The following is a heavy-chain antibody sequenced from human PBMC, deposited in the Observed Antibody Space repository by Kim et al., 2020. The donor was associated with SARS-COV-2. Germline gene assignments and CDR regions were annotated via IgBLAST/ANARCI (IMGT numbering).Heavy chain of an antibody. CDR3: AKAGWRESSGWFPGAVDI. Sequence: GGSLRLSCAASGFTFSSYAMSWVRQAPGKGLEWVSAISGSGGSTYYADSVKGRFTISRDNSKNTMYLQMKSLRAEDTAVYYCAKAGWRESSGWFPGAVDIWGQGTMVTVSS. V-gene: IGHV3-23*01. CDR2: ISGSGGST. J-gene: IGHJ3*02. D-gene: IGHD6-19*01. CDR1: GFTFSSYA.